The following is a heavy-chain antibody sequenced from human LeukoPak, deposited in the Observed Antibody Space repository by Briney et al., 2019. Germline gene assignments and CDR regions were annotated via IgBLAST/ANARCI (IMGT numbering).Heavy chain of an antibody. CDR1: GGSISSYY. J-gene: IGHJ4*02. CDR2: IYYSGST. Sequence: SETLSLTCTVSGGSISSYYWTWIRQPPGKGLEWIGYIYYSGSTNYNPSLKSRVTISVDTSKNQFSLKLNSVTAADTAVYYCAGGGDSGGYYYPMFDYWGQGTLVPVSS. D-gene: IGHD3-22*01. V-gene: IGHV4-59*01. CDR3: AGGGDSGGYYYPMFDY.